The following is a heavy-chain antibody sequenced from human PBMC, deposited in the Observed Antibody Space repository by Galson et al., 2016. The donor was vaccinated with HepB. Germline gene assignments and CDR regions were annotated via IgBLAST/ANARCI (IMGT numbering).Heavy chain of an antibody. CDR1: GASVSSNKW. V-gene: IGHV4-4*02. J-gene: IGHJ6*02. D-gene: IGHD2-21*01. Sequence: SETLSLTCTVSGASVSSNKWWTWVRQSPGKGLEWIGEIYYRGTTNYNPSLNSRVTMSVDKSKNQFSLNLTSLTAADTAVYYCARVDSGVIILYYYYRLDVWGHGTTVTVSS. CDR3: ARVDSGVIILYYYYRLDV. CDR2: IYYRGTT.